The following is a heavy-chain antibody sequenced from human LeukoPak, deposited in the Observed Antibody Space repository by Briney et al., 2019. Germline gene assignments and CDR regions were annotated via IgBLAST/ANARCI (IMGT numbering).Heavy chain of an antibody. J-gene: IGHJ4*02. V-gene: IGHV3-21*04. Sequence: SVKGRFTISRDNAENSLYLQMNSLRAEDTAVYYCARHWGNGDPPPPEFDYWGQGTLVTVSS. D-gene: IGHD4-17*01. CDR3: ARHWGNGDPPPPEFDY.